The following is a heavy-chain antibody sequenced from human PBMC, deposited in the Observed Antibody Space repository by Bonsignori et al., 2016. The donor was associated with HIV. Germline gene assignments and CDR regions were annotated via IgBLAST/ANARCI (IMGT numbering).Heavy chain of an antibody. D-gene: IGHD5-18*01. CDR2: IKQDGSEK. J-gene: IGHJ4*02. V-gene: IGHV3-7*03. Sequence: VRQAPGKGLEWVANIKQDGSEKYYVDSVKGRLTISRDNAKNSLYLQMNSLRAEDTAVYYCARVAVSGYSYGYADYWGQGTLVTVSS. CDR3: ARVAVSGYSYGYADY.